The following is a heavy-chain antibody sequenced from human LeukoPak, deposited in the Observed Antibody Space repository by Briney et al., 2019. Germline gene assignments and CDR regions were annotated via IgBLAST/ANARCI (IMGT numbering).Heavy chain of an antibody. CDR2: IYTRGST. CDR1: GGSISSYY. CDR3: ARGDDYATIGY. D-gene: IGHD5-24*01. J-gene: IGHJ4*02. Sequence: SETLSLTCTASGGSISSYYWSWLRQPAGKGLEWIGRIYTRGSTNYNPSLKSRVTMSVDTSKNQFSLRLSSVTAADTAVYYCARGDDYATIGYWGQGTLVTVSS. V-gene: IGHV4-4*07.